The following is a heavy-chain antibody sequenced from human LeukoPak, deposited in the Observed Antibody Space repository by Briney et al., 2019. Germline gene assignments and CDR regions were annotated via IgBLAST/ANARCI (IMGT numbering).Heavy chain of an antibody. CDR2: IKSKTDGGTT. J-gene: IGHJ4*02. V-gene: IGHV3-15*01. Sequence: GGSLRPSCAASGFTFSNAWMSWVRQAPGQGLEWVGRIKSKTDGGTTDYAAPVKGRFTISRDDSKNTLYLQMNSLKTEDTAVYYCTTDPPTTVTHVVWGQGTLVTVSS. CDR1: GFTFSNAW. D-gene: IGHD4-17*01. CDR3: TTDPPTTVTHVV.